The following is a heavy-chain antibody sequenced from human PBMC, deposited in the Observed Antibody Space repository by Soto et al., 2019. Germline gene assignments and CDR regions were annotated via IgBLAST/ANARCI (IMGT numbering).Heavy chain of an antibody. CDR3: ARGNHFAFDY. J-gene: IGHJ4*02. CDR2: IYYRSKWYH. D-gene: IGHD3-3*02. Sequence: SQTLSRTCAISGDSISSNSVAWHWIRQSPSRGLEWLGRIYYRSKWYHDYAVSVKRRITINPDTSRNQFSLQLNSVTPEDTAVYYCARGNHFAFDYWGQGAQVTVSS. V-gene: IGHV6-1*01. CDR1: GDSISSNSVA.